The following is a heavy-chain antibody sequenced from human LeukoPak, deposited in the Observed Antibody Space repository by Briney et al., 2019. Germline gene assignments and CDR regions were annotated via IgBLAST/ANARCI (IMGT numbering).Heavy chain of an antibody. CDR2: IYYSGST. V-gene: IGHV4-59*01. CDR3: ARDFLSYSSSTGYYYYYMDV. CDR1: GGSISSYY. J-gene: IGHJ6*03. Sequence: SETLSLTCTVSGGSISSYYWSWIRQPPGKGLEWIGYIYYSGSTNYNPSLKSRVTISVDTSKNQFSLKLSSVTAADTAVYYCARDFLSYSSSTGYYYYYMDVWGKGTTVTVSS. D-gene: IGHD6-6*01.